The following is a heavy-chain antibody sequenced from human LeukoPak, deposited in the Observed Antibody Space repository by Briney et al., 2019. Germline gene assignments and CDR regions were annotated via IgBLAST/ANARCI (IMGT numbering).Heavy chain of an antibody. CDR3: ARERIAVAGTLSLFYYYYYLDV. D-gene: IGHD6-19*01. Sequence: PSETLSLTCTVSGGSISSYYWSWIRQPAGKGLEWIGRIYTSGSSNYNPSLKSRVTMSVDTSKNQFSLKLSSVTAADTAVYYCARERIAVAGTLSLFYYYYYLDVWGKGTMVTVSS. V-gene: IGHV4-4*07. CDR1: GGSISSYY. CDR2: IYTSGSS. J-gene: IGHJ6*03.